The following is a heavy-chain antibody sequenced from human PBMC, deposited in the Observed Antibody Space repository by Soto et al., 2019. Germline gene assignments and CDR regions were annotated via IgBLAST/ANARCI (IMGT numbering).Heavy chain of an antibody. D-gene: IGHD2-15*01. Sequence: PGGSLRLSCAASGFTFSSYWMHWVRQAPGKGLVWVSRINSDGSSTSYAGSVKGRFTISRDNAKNTLYLQMNSLRAEDTAVYYCVRTSLVVAAATREDYWGQGILVTVSS. CDR2: INSDGSST. J-gene: IGHJ4*02. CDR1: GFTFSSYW. CDR3: VRTSLVVAAATREDY. V-gene: IGHV3-74*01.